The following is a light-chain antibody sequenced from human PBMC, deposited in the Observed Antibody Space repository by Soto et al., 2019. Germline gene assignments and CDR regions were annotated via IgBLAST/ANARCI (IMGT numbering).Light chain of an antibody. CDR1: QSISDW. CDR2: KAS. Sequence: DIQMTQSPSTLSASVGDRVTITCRASQSISDWLAWYQQKPGKAPKLLIYKASGLETGVPSRFSGRGTGTEFTLTISSLQSDDSATYYCQQYSSNYTFGQGTKLEIK. CDR3: QQYSSNYT. V-gene: IGKV1-5*03. J-gene: IGKJ2*01.